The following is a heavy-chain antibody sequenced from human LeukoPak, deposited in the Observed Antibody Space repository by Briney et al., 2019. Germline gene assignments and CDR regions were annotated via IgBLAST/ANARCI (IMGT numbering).Heavy chain of an antibody. CDR3: ARHLSIAAAGSDFDY. CDR1: GGSISSYY. J-gene: IGHJ4*02. Sequence: YPSETLSLTCTVSGGSISSYYWSWIRQPPGKGLEWIGYIYYSGSTNYNPSLKSRVTIPVDTSKNQFSLKLSSVTAADTAVYYCARHLSIAAAGSDFDYWGQGTLVTVSS. D-gene: IGHD6-13*01. CDR2: IYYSGST. V-gene: IGHV4-59*08.